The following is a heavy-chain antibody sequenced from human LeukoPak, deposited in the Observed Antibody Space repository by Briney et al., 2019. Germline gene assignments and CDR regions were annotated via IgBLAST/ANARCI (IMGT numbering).Heavy chain of an antibody. CDR2: IRGSGGST. Sequence: GGSLRLSCVASGFTFSNFAISWVRQAPGKGLEWVSAIRGSGGSTYYADSVKGRFTISRDNSKNTLYLQMNSLRAEDTAVYYCTKDLVRRYCSGGSCADVDYWGQGTLVTVSS. CDR1: GFTFSNFA. J-gene: IGHJ4*02. D-gene: IGHD2-15*01. CDR3: TKDLVRRYCSGGSCADVDY. V-gene: IGHV3-23*01.